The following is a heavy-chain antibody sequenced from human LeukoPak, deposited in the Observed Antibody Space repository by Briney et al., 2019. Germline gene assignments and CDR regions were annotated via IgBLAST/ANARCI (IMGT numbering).Heavy chain of an antibody. D-gene: IGHD4-17*01. CDR2: ITSYGHT. J-gene: IGHJ4*02. V-gene: IGHV3-21*01. CDR1: GFAFSSSN. Sequence: PGGSLRLSCAASGFAFSSSNLNWFRRAPGKGLEWVSSITSYGHTYYPDSLQGRFSISRDNAKNSLYLQMISLRAEDTAIYYCARADYGDYGVDYWGQGTLVTVSS. CDR3: ARADYGDYGVDY.